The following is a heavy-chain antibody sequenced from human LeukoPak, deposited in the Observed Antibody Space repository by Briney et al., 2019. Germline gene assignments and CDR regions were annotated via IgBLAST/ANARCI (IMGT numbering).Heavy chain of an antibody. Sequence: SETLSLTCTVSGHSISRHYWSWVRQPPGKGLEWIGYFYYSGSTNYNPSLKSRVTISVDTSKNQFSLKLSSVTAADTAGYYCARQEGIAAARGYMDVWGKGTTVTVSS. CDR3: ARQEGIAAARGYMDV. CDR1: GHSISRHY. D-gene: IGHD6-13*01. V-gene: IGHV4-59*08. CDR2: FYYSGST. J-gene: IGHJ6*03.